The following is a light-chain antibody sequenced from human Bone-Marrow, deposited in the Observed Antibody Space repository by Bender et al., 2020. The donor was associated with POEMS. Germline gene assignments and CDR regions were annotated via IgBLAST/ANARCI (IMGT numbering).Light chain of an antibody. V-gene: IGLV1-47*01. J-gene: IGLJ3*02. CDR2: LTS. CDR1: SSNIGHNS. CDR3: AAWDDTLGSPV. Sequence: QSVMTQPTSITGTPGQRVIISCSGSSSNIGHNSLCWYQQLPGTAPKLLIYLTSKRPSGIPERFSASKSGTSASLAIDGLRSEDEAEYHCAAWDDTLGSPVFGGGTKLTVL.